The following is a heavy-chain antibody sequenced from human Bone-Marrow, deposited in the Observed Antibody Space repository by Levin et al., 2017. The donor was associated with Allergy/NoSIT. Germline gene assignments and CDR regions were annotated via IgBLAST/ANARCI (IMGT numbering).Heavy chain of an antibody. Sequence: GESLKISCAASRFTFSRYSMHWVRQAPGKGLDWVAVISYDGSNKYYADSVKGRFTISRDNSKNTLSLQMNSLRPEDTAVYYCAREPGDFYDISGHPIDYWGQGTLVTVSS. V-gene: IGHV3-30*04. CDR2: ISYDGSNK. CDR1: RFTFSRYS. CDR3: AREPGDFYDISGHPIDY. D-gene: IGHD3-22*01. J-gene: IGHJ4*02.